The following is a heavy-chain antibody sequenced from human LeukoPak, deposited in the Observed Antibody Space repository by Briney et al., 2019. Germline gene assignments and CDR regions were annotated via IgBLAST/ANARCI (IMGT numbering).Heavy chain of an antibody. CDR3: AKGGDGYNSADY. J-gene: IGHJ4*02. V-gene: IGHV3-23*01. CDR2: ISGSGGST. Sequence: PEGSLRLSCAASGFTFSSYAMSWLRQAPGKGLEWVSAISGSGGSTYYADSVKGRFTISRDNSKNTLYLQMNSLRAEDTAVYYCAKGGDGYNSADYWGQGTPVTVSS. D-gene: IGHD5-24*01. CDR1: GFTFSSYA.